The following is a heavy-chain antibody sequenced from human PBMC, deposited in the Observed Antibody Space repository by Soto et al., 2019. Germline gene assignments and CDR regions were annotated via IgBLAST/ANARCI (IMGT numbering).Heavy chain of an antibody. CDR1: GYTFTSYA. D-gene: IGHD3-22*01. CDR2: INAGNGNT. CDR3: AREGYYDSSGYYSPYYFGY. V-gene: IGHV1-3*01. J-gene: IGHJ4*02. Sequence: ASVKVSCKASGYTFTSYAMHWVRQAPGQRLEWMGWINAGNGNTKYSQKFQGRVTITRDTSASTAYMELSSLRSEDTAVYYCAREGYYDSSGYYSPYYFGYWGQGTLVTVSS.